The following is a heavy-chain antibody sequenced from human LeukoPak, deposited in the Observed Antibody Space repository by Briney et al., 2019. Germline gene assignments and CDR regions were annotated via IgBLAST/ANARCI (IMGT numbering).Heavy chain of an antibody. J-gene: IGHJ6*03. Sequence: SETLSLTCTVSGGSISSYYWSWIRQPAGKGLEWIGRIYTSGSTNYNPSLKSRVTISVDTSKNQFSLKLSSVTAADTAVYYCAREGYYDSGRYMDVWGKGTTVTVSS. D-gene: IGHD3-10*01. V-gene: IGHV4-4*07. CDR1: GGSISSYY. CDR3: AREGYYDSGRYMDV. CDR2: IYTSGST.